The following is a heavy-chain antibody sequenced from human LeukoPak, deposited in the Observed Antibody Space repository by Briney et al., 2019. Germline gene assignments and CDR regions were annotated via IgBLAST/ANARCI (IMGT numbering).Heavy chain of an antibody. CDR2: IKKGGSEK. CDR1: GFTFSEYL. CDR3: VRQAGVY. Sequence: GGSLRLSCAAYGFTFSEYLMTWVRQAPGKGLESVANIKKGGSEKNYVDSVKGRFTISRDNAKNSLYLQMNRLRVEDTAVYYCVRQAGVYWGQGTLVTVSS. J-gene: IGHJ4*02. D-gene: IGHD6-19*01. V-gene: IGHV3-7*01.